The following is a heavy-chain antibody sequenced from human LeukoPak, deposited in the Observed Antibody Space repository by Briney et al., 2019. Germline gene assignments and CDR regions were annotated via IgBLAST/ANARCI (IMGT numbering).Heavy chain of an antibody. D-gene: IGHD6-13*01. V-gene: IGHV3-23*01. CDR2: ISGSGGST. CDR1: GFTFSSYA. J-gene: IGHJ1*01. Sequence: GGSLRLSCAASGFTFSSYAMSWVRQAPGKGLEWVSAISGSGGSTYYADSLKGRFTISRDNSKNTLYLQMNSLRAEDTAVYYCAKFVAAAGTLAEYFQHCGQGTLVTVSS. CDR3: AKFVAAAGTLAEYFQH.